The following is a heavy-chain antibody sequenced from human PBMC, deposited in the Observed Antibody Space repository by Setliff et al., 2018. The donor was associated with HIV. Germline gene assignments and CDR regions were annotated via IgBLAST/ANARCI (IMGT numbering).Heavy chain of an antibody. D-gene: IGHD3-10*01. CDR2: IYPGDSDT. CDR1: GYSFANYW. Sequence: GESLKISCEGSGYSFANYWIGWVRQMPGKGLEWMGIIYPGDSDTRYSPSFQGQVAISADKSISTTYLQWSSLKASDTAMYYCARPVGFRSGSSHWAFDTWGQGTKVTVSS. J-gene: IGHJ3*02. V-gene: IGHV5-51*01. CDR3: ARPVGFRSGSSHWAFDT.